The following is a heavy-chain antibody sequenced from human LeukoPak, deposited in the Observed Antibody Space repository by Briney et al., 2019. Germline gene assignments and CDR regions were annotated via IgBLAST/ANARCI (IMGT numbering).Heavy chain of an antibody. V-gene: IGHV4-59*08. Sequence: PSETLSLTCTVSGGSISSYYRNWIRQPPGKGLEWIGYIYYSGSTNYNPSLKSRVTISVDTSKNQFSLNLTSVTAADTAVYYCAESRDGYNFVYWGQGTLVTVSS. J-gene: IGHJ4*02. D-gene: IGHD5-24*01. CDR1: GGSISSYY. CDR2: IYYSGST. CDR3: AESRDGYNFVY.